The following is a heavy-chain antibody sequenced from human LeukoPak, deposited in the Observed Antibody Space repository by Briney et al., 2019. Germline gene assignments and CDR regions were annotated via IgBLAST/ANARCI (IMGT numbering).Heavy chain of an antibody. CDR2: ISSSGSYI. CDR1: RFTFSSYS. Sequence: GGSLRLSCAASRFTFSSYSMNWVRQAPGKGLEWVSSISSSGSYIYYADSVKGRFTISRDNAKNSLYLQMNSLRAEDTAVYYCARESYYDSWSGYYTAFAFDIWGQGTMVTVSS. V-gene: IGHV3-21*01. J-gene: IGHJ3*02. D-gene: IGHD3-3*01. CDR3: ARESYYDSWSGYYTAFAFDI.